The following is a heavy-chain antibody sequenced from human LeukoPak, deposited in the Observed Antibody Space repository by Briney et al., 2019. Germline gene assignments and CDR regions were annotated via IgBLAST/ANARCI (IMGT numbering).Heavy chain of an antibody. J-gene: IGHJ2*01. Sequence: GGSLRLSCVASGFTFSSYTMNWVRQAPGKGLEWLSSISPSGSTSYAASVKGRFTISRDNAKNTLYLQMNSLRAEDTAVYYCARVLRYCSSTSCSNPNWYFDLWGRGTLVTVSS. CDR2: ISPSGST. V-gene: IGHV3-69-1*01. CDR1: GFTFSSYT. D-gene: IGHD2-2*01. CDR3: ARVLRYCSSTSCSNPNWYFDL.